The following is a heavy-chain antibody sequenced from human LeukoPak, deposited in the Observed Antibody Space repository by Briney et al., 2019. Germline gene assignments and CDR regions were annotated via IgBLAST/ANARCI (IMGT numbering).Heavy chain of an antibody. V-gene: IGHV4-59*08. CDR3: ARAHGATRDYGDLDY. CDR2: IYYSGST. CDR1: GASITNFY. D-gene: IGHD4-17*01. J-gene: IGHJ4*02. Sequence: PSETLSLTCTVSGASITNFYWSWVRRPPGKGLEWIGYIYYSGSTNYNPSLKSRVTISVDTSKNQFSLKLSSVTAADTAVYYCARAHGATRDYGDLDYWGQGTLVTVSS.